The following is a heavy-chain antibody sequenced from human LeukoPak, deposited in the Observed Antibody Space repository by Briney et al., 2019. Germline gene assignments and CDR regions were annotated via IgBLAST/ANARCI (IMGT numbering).Heavy chain of an antibody. J-gene: IGHJ4*02. CDR1: GGSISSSSYY. D-gene: IGHD6-19*01. Sequence: SETLSLTCTVSGGSISSSSYYWGWIRQPPGKGLEWIGEIFHSGSTDYNPSLKSRVTISIDKSKNQFSLRLSSVTAADTAVYYCARFEAVAGTNHHFDYWGQGTLVTVSS. CDR2: IFHSGST. V-gene: IGHV4-39*07. CDR3: ARFEAVAGTNHHFDY.